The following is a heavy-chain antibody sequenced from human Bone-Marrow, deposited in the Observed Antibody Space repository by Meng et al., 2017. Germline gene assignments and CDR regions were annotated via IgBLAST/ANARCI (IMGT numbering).Heavy chain of an antibody. D-gene: IGHD1-1*01. CDR2: IYYSGST. J-gene: IGHJ5*02. CDR1: CGSISRRHHY. CDR3: ATSNALPALNCFDP. Sequence: LPLKESGPVLCNHSGTFAHLCSVVCGSISRRHHYCDWIRQPPGKRLEWIGTIYYSGSTYYNQSLNSRVTISVDTSKNQFSLKLNSVTAADTALYVCATSNALPALNCFDPWGRGTLVTVSS. V-gene: IGHV4-39*07.